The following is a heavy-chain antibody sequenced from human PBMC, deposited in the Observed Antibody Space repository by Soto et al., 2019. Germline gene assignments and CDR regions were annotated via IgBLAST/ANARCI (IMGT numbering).Heavy chain of an antibody. Sequence: QLLLQESGPGLVKPSETLSLTCSVSGDSISSSTYCWGWIRQPPGKGLEWIGSKYYTGTSHYNPSLNSRVTISVDTSNNQFSLKVTSVPAADTAVYYCARHRDPGYSSSWFNSWGQGTLVIVSS. CDR1: GDSISSSTYC. CDR3: ARHRDPGYSSSWFNS. V-gene: IGHV4-39*01. J-gene: IGHJ5*01. D-gene: IGHD6-13*01. CDR2: KYYTGTS.